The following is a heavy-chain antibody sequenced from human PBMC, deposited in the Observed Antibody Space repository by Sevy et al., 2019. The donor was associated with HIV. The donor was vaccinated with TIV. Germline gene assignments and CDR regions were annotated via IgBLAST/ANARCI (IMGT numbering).Heavy chain of an antibody. D-gene: IGHD3-10*01. CDR1: GYTFTSYG. CDR2: ISAYNGNT. J-gene: IGHJ6*02. Sequence: ASVKVSCKASGYTFTSYGISWVRQAPGQGLEWMGWISAYNGNTNYAQKLQGRVTMTTDTSTSTAYMELMSLRSDDTAVYYCATELYYYGSGRNHGRDYYGMDVWGQGTTVTVSS. CDR3: ATELYYYGSGRNHGRDYYGMDV. V-gene: IGHV1-18*01.